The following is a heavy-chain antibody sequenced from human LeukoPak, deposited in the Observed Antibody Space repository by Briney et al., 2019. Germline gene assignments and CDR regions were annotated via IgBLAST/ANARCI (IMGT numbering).Heavy chain of an antibody. Sequence: ASVKVSCKASGYTFTSYGISWVRQAPGQGLEWMGWISAYNGNTNYAQKLQGRVTMTTDTSTSTAYMELRSLRFDDTAVYYCARDATYYYDSSGYSDYWGQGTLVTVSS. D-gene: IGHD3-22*01. V-gene: IGHV1-18*01. CDR3: ARDATYYYDSSGYSDY. J-gene: IGHJ4*02. CDR2: ISAYNGNT. CDR1: GYTFTSYG.